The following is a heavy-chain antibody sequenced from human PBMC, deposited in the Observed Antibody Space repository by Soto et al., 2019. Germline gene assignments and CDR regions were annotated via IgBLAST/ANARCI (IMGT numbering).Heavy chain of an antibody. CDR1: GYTLTELS. D-gene: IGHD3-22*01. CDR2: FDPEDGET. V-gene: IGHV1-24*01. CDR3: ATVLPRVVVITPGAFDI. J-gene: IGHJ3*02. Sequence: ASVKVSCKVSGYTLTELSMHWVRQAPGKGLEWMGGFDPEDGETIYAQKFQGRVTMTEDTSTDTAYMELSSLRSEDTAVYYCATVLPRVVVITPGAFDIWGQGIIVTGS.